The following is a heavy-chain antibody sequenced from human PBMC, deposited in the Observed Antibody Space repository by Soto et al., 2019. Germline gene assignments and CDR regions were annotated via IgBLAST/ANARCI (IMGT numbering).Heavy chain of an antibody. D-gene: IGHD2-15*01. CDR2: IYKSATT. CDR3: ARGRYCLTGRCFPNWFDS. J-gene: IGHJ5*01. V-gene: IGHV4-30-4*01. Sequence: SETLSLTCSVSGDSISNLDYFWAWIRQPPGQALEYIGYIYKSATTYYNPSFESRVAISADTSKSQFSLNVTSVTAADTAVYFCARGRYCLTGRCFPNWFDSWGQGALVTVSS. CDR1: GDSISNLDYF.